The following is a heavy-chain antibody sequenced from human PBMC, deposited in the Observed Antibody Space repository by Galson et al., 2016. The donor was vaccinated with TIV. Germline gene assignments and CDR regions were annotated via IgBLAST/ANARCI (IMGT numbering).Heavy chain of an antibody. D-gene: IGHD2-21*01. Sequence: SLRLSCAASGFSVSSNYMSWVRQAPGKGLEWVAIIYSGGATYFADSVKGRFIISRDNSKNTVYLQMNSLVTEDTAVYFCARERRFCGNECYLHYFYGMDVWGHGTTVTVSS. J-gene: IGHJ6*02. CDR2: IYSGGAT. CDR3: ARERRFCGNECYLHYFYGMDV. CDR1: GFSVSSNY. V-gene: IGHV3-66*02.